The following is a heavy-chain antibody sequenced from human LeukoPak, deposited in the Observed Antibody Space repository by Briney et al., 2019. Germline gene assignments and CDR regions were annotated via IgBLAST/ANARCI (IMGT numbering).Heavy chain of an antibody. V-gene: IGHV1-2*02. J-gene: IGHJ4*02. D-gene: IGHD1-26*01. CDR2: INPSSGRT. Sequence: SSVKVSCQASGYRFTASYMHWVRQAPGQGLEWLGWINPSSGRTKYAPKFQGRVTLTRDTSINTAYMELTSLRSDDTAMYYCAKEFPSGATRDLDYWGQGTLVTVSS. CDR3: AKEFPSGATRDLDY. CDR1: GYRFTASY.